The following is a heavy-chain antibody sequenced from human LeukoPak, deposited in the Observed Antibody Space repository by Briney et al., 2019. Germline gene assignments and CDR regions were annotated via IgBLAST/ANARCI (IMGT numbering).Heavy chain of an antibody. CDR1: GFTFSNYG. D-gene: IGHD2-8*01. CDR3: ARVMEDCTNGVCHTRFDY. V-gene: IGHV3-21*01. CDR2: ITSRSSYI. J-gene: IGHJ4*02. Sequence: GGSLRLSCAASGFTFSNYGMNWVRQAPGKGLEWVSSITSRSSYIYYADSMKGRFTISRDNAKNSLYLQMNSLRAEDTAVYYCARVMEDCTNGVCHTRFDYWGQGTLVAVSS.